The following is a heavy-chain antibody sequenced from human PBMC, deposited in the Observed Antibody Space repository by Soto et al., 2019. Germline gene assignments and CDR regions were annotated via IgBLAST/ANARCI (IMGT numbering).Heavy chain of an antibody. CDR2: IYYSGST. Sequence: PWSVGEGYSVSYCWSRIRQHKGKGLEWIGYIYYSGSTNYNPSLKSRVTISVDTSKNQFSLKLSSVTAADTAVYYCAGNAIRYCSITSCQKNWFDPWCQGTLVTVS. J-gene: IGHJ5*02. CDR3: AGNAIRYCSITSCQKNWFDP. CDR1: EGYSVSYC. V-gene: IGHV4-59*01. D-gene: IGHD2-2*01.